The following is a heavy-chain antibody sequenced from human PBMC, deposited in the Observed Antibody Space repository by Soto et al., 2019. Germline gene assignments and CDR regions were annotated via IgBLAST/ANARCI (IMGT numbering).Heavy chain of an antibody. CDR1: GYTFTGYY. CDR2: INPNSGGT. J-gene: IGHJ4*02. V-gene: IGHV1-2*02. CDR3: ARDPLYDSSGYYYLFDY. Sequence: ASVKVSCKASGYTFTGYYMHWVRQAPGQGLEWMGWINPNSGGTNYAQKFQGRVTMTRDTSISTAYMELSRLGSDDTAVYYCARDPLYDSSGYYYLFDYWGQGTLVTVSS. D-gene: IGHD3-22*01.